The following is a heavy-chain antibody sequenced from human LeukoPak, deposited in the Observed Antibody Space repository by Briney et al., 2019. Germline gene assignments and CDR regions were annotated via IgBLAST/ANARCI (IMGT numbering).Heavy chain of an antibody. Sequence: SVKVSCKASGFTFTSSAMQWVRQARGQRLEWIGWIVVGSGNTNYAQKFQERVTITRDMSTSTAYMELSSLRSEDTAVYYCAAALYDFWSGYYSGFDYWGQGTLVTVSS. CDR1: GFTFTSSA. CDR3: AAALYDFWSGYYSGFDY. J-gene: IGHJ4*02. D-gene: IGHD3-3*01. V-gene: IGHV1-58*02. CDR2: IVVGSGNT.